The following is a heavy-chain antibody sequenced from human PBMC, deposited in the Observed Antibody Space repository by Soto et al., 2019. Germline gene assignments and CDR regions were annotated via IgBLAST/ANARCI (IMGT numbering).Heavy chain of an antibody. Sequence: QVQLVQSGAEVKKPGSSVKVSCKASGGTFSSYAISWVRQAPGQGLEWMGGIIPIFGTANYAQKFQGRVTITADESTSTAYMELSRLRSEDTAVYYCARAGYGYCSGGSCSWNGFDPWGQGTLVTVSS. V-gene: IGHV1-69*01. D-gene: IGHD2-15*01. CDR2: IIPIFGTA. J-gene: IGHJ5*02. CDR1: GGTFSSYA. CDR3: ARAGYGYCSGGSCSWNGFDP.